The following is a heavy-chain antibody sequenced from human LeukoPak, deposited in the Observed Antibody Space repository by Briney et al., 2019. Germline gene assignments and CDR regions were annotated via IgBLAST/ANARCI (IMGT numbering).Heavy chain of an antibody. Sequence: GASVKVSCKASGYTFTGYYMHWVRQAPGQGLEWMGWINPKNDDSNYAQKFQGRVTMTSDTSISTAYMELSRLRSDNTAVYYCARDLYGGTSATFDYWGQGTLVTVSS. J-gene: IGHJ4*02. V-gene: IGHV1-2*02. CDR2: INPKNDDS. CDR3: ARDLYGGTSATFDY. CDR1: GYTFTGYY. D-gene: IGHD4-23*01.